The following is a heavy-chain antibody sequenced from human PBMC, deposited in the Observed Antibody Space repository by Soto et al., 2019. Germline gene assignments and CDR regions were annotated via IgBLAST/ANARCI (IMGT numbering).Heavy chain of an antibody. CDR3: ARDRRQSSGWFDY. Sequence: ASVKVSCKASGGTFSSYTISWVRQAPGQGLEWMGRIIPILGIANYAQKFQGRVTITADKSTSTAYMELSSLRSEDTAVYYCARDRRQSSGWFDYWGQGTLVTVSS. CDR2: IIPILGIA. CDR1: GGTFSSYT. V-gene: IGHV1-69*04. D-gene: IGHD6-19*01. J-gene: IGHJ4*02.